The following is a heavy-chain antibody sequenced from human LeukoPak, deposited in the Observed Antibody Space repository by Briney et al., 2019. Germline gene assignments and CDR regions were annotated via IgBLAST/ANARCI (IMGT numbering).Heavy chain of an antibody. J-gene: IGHJ4*02. CDR2: ISGSGGST. Sequence: GGSLRLSCAASGFTFSSYGMSWVRQAPGKGLEWVSAISGSGGSTNYTDSVEGRFTISRDNSEHTLYLQMNSLRAEDTAVYYCAKDRNTGIVGATNFDYWGQGTLVTVSS. V-gene: IGHV3-23*01. CDR1: GFTFSSYG. D-gene: IGHD1-26*01. CDR3: AKDRNTGIVGATNFDY.